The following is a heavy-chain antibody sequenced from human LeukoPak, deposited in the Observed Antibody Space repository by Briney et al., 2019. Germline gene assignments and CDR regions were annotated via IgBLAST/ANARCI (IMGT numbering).Heavy chain of an antibody. J-gene: IGHJ4*02. CDR1: GFTFSTYG. D-gene: IGHD6-19*01. V-gene: IGHV3-23*01. CDR3: AKTSGWPYYFDY. Sequence: GGSLRLSCAASGFTFSTYGVGWVRQAPGKGLEWVSAITGSGSNTYYADSVEGRFTTSRDNSKNTVYLQVNSLRAEDTAEYYCAKTSGWPYYFDYWGQGTLVTVSS. CDR2: ITGSGSNT.